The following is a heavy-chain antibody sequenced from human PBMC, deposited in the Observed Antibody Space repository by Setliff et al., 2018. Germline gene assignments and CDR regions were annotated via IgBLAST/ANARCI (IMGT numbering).Heavy chain of an antibody. Sequence: SETLSLTCTVSGYSISSGYIWGWIRQPPGKGLEWVGNIGHTGGINYNPPLKSRLTISRDTSKNQVSLELNSVTATDTAVYYCARDLGHGGDSDYWGQGILVTVSS. CDR1: GYSISSGYI. V-gene: IGHV4-38-2*02. J-gene: IGHJ4*02. D-gene: IGHD2-21*02. CDR2: IGHTGGI. CDR3: ARDLGHGGDSDY.